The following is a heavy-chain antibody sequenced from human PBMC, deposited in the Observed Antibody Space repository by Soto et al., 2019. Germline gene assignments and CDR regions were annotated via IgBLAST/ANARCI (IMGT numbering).Heavy chain of an antibody. CDR3: ASEKGGFDI. CDR1: GNILTSHY. J-gene: IGHJ3*02. Sequence: ASVKVSCKASGNILTSHYMHWIRQAPGQGLEWMGFIAPTVGSTTYAQKFQGRFTMTRDTPSTSVYMELSSLVSEDTAMYYCASEKGGFDIWGQGTVVTV. CDR2: IAPTVGST. D-gene: IGHD2-15*01. V-gene: IGHV1-46*01.